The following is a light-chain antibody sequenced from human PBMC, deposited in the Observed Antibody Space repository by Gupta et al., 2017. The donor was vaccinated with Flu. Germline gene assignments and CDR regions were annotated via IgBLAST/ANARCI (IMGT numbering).Light chain of an antibody. J-gene: IGKJ4*01. CDR3: QQSQSTWLT. CDR2: IAS. CDR1: ENINKY. Sequence: DKVTMTFRDSENINKYLNWYQQRPGQAPKLLIYIASNLGIGLPSRFSGTGSGTDFTLTISNLQPEDFAAYFCQQSQSTWLTFGGGTNVEI. V-gene: IGKV1-39*01.